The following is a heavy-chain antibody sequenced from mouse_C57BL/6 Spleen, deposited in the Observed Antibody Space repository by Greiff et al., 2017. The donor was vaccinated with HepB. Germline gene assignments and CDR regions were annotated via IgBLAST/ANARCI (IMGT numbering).Heavy chain of an antibody. D-gene: IGHD4-1*01. CDR1: GYTFTSYW. CDR2: INPSSGYT. Sequence: VQLQQSGAELAKPGASVKLSCKASGYTFTSYWMHWVKQRPGKGLEWIGYINPSSGYTKYNQKFKDKATLTADKSSSTAYMQLSSLTYEDSAVYYCAGLGANWDRYFDYWGQGTTLTVSS. V-gene: IGHV1-7*01. CDR3: AGLGANWDRYFDY. J-gene: IGHJ2*01.